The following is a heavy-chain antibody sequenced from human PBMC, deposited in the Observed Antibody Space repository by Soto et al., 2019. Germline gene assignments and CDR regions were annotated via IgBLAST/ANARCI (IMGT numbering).Heavy chain of an antibody. V-gene: IGHV1-8*01. Sequence: ASVKVSCKASGYTFTSYDINWVRQATGQGLEWMGWMNPNSGNTGYAQKFQGRVTMTRNTSISTAYMELSSLRSEDTAVYYCARGGYDILTGYYNRYYYYGMDVWGQGTTVTVSS. D-gene: IGHD3-9*01. CDR1: GYTFTSYD. CDR2: MNPNSGNT. J-gene: IGHJ6*02. CDR3: ARGGYDILTGYYNRYYYYGMDV.